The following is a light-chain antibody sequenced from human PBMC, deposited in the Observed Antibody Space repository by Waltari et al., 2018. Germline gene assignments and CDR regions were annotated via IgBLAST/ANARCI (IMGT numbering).Light chain of an antibody. V-gene: IGKV1-39*01. CDR3: QQTYNSPPWT. CDR1: QSISTY. CDR2: AAS. Sequence: DIQMTQSPSSLSASVGDRVTINCRASQSISTYLHWYQQKPGKAPKLLIFAASSLQSGVPSRFSGSGSGTDFTLTIRSLQPEDFATYYCQQTYNSPPWTFGQGTKVEIK. J-gene: IGKJ1*01.